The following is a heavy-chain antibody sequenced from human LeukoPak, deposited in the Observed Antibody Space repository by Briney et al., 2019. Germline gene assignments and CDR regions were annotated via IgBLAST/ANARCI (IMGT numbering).Heavy chain of an antibody. J-gene: IGHJ4*02. CDR3: AADLSNPRMGASYLDS. Sequence: SVKVSCKASGFTSTNFGVQWVRQARGQRLEWIGWIIVGSGATKCAQDFQERVTITRDLSTSTLYMELRSLTSEDTAVYYCAADLSNPRMGASYLDSWGQGTLVTVSS. D-gene: IGHD3-16*01. CDR2: IIVGSGAT. CDR1: GFTSTNFG. V-gene: IGHV1-58*01.